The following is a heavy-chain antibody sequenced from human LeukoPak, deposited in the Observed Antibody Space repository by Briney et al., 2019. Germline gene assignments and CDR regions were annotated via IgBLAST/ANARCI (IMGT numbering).Heavy chain of an antibody. CDR2: ISWNGVNI. CDR1: GFTFEDFG. J-gene: IGHJ4*02. Sequence: GGSLRLSWAVSGFTFEDFGMSWVRQAPGKGLEWVSGISWNGVNIAYADSVKGRFTVSRDNAKDSLYLQMDSLRVEDTALYYCTVTTHTSDSWGRGILVTVSS. CDR3: TVTTHTSDS. D-gene: IGHD4-11*01. V-gene: IGHV3-20*04.